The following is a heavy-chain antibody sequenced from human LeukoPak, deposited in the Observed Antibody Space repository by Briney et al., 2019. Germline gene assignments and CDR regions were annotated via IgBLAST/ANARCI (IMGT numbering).Heavy chain of an antibody. CDR2: IYPADSDI. J-gene: IGHJ4*02. CDR3: ARYNRDGYDAMGAHDF. CDR1: GYSFTSYW. D-gene: IGHD5-24*01. Sequence: GESLKISCKGSGYSFTSYWIGWVRQMPGKGLEWMGIIYPADSDIRYSPSFQGQVTISADRSTSTAYLQWSSLKASDSAMYYCARYNRDGYDAMGAHDFWGQGALVTVSS. V-gene: IGHV5-51*01.